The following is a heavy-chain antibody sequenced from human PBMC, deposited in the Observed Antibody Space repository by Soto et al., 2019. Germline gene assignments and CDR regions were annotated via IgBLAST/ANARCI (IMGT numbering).Heavy chain of an antibody. CDR3: ARDGCSGGSCYIYYYYGMDV. D-gene: IGHD2-15*01. V-gene: IGHV3-48*02. Sequence: EVQLVESGGGLVQPGGSLRLSCAASGFTFSSYSMNWVRQAPGKGLEWVSYISSSSSTIYYADSVKGRFTISRDNAKNSLYLQMNSLRDEDTAVYYCARDGCSGGSCYIYYYYGMDVWGQGTTVTVSS. CDR2: ISSSSSTI. J-gene: IGHJ6*02. CDR1: GFTFSSYS.